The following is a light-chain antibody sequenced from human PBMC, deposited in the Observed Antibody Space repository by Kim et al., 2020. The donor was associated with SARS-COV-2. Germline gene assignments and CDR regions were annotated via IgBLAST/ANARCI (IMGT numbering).Light chain of an antibody. J-gene: IGKJ4*01. V-gene: IGKV3-15*01. Sequence: EIVMTQSPATLSVSPGERATLSCRASQSVSSNLSWYQQKPGQAPRLLIYGASTRATGIPARFSGSGSGTEFTLTISSLQSEDFAVYYCQQYNNWLVNFGGGTKVDIK. CDR3: QQYNNWLVN. CDR2: GAS. CDR1: QSVSSN.